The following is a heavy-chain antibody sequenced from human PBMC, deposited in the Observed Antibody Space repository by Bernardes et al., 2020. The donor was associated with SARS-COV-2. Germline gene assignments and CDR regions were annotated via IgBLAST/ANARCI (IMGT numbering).Heavy chain of an antibody. CDR2: INWSGGTT. Sequence: GGSLRLSCAASGFTFDDYAMSWVRQAPGKGLEWVSGINWSGGTTSYADSVKGRFTISRDNAKNSLFLQMNSLRAEDTAFYYCARGGYYDNSNYYSDYWGQGTLVTVSS. J-gene: IGHJ4*02. V-gene: IGHV3-20*04. CDR1: GFTFDDYA. CDR3: ARGGYYDNSNYYSDY. D-gene: IGHD3-22*01.